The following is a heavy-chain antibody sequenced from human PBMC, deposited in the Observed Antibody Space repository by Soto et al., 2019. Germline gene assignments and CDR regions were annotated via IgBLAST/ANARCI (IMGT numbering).Heavy chain of an antibody. J-gene: IGHJ4*02. CDR1: GFIFSGYH. CDR2: IGTSDSYT. CDR3: ARGGSDFDY. D-gene: IGHD3-10*01. V-gene: IGHV3-11*06. Sequence: QVQLVESGGGLVKPGGSLRLSCAASGFIFSGYHMSWIRQAPGKGLEWVSHIGTSDSYTNYADSVRGRFTISRDNAKTSLYMQMNSLRADDTAVYYCARGGSDFDYCGQGTLVTVSS.